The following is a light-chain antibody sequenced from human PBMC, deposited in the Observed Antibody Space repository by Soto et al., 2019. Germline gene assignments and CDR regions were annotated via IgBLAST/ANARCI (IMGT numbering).Light chain of an antibody. J-gene: IGKJ4*01. CDR2: AAS. Sequence: DIQMTQSTSSLSASVGDRVTITCWASQSISSYLNWYQQKPGKAPKLLIYAASSLQSGVPSRFIGHGSGTDLPLTISRLQPEDFPTYYCQQSYSTPRTFGGGTKVEIK. V-gene: IGKV1-39*01. CDR3: QQSYSTPRT. CDR1: QSISSY.